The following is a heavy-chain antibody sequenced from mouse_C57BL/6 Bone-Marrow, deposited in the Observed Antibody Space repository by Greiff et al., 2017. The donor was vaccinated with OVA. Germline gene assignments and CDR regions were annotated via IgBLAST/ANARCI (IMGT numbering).Heavy chain of an antibody. CDR3: ARSGLRGYFDY. V-gene: IGHV1-7*01. D-gene: IGHD2-4*01. CDR1: GYTFTSYW. Sequence: VQLQQSGAELAKPGASVKLSCKASGYTFTSYWMHWVKQRPGQGLEWIGYINPSSGYTKSNQKFKDKAPLTADKSSSTAYLQLSSLTYEDSAGDYCARSGLRGYFDYWGQGTTLTVSS. CDR2: INPSSGYT. J-gene: IGHJ2*01.